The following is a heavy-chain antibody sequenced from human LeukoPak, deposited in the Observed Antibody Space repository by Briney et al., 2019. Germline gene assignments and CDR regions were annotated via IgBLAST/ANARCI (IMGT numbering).Heavy chain of an antibody. J-gene: IGHJ4*02. D-gene: IGHD6-19*01. CDR2: INHSGST. V-gene: IGHV4-34*01. CDR1: GGSFSGYY. Sequence: PSETLSLTCAVYGGSFSGYYWSWIRQPPGKGLEWIGEINHSGSTNYNPSLKSRVTISVDTSKNQFSLKLSSVTAADTAVYYCARERYSSGWYPTIDYWGQGTLVTVSS. CDR3: ARERYSSGWYPTIDY.